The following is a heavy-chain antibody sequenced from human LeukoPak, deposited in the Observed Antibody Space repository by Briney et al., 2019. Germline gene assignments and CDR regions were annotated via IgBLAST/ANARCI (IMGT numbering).Heavy chain of an antibody. V-gene: IGHV3-48*03. Sequence: GGSLRLSCAASGFTFSSYEMNWVRQAPGKGLEWVSFISSSGSTMYYADSMKGRFTISRDDSKSTLYLQMNSLKTEDTAVYYCTTDKRRSSWYGYWGQGTLVTVSS. CDR2: ISSSGSTM. J-gene: IGHJ4*02. CDR1: GFTFSSYE. D-gene: IGHD6-13*01. CDR3: TTDKRRSSWYGY.